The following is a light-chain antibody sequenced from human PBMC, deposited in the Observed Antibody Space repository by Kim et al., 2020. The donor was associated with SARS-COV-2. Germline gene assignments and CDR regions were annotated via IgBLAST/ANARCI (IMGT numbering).Light chain of an antibody. CDR2: AAS. V-gene: IGKV1-9*01. J-gene: IGKJ5*01. Sequence: IQLTQSPSSLSASVGDRVTITCRASQGISSYLVWYQQKPGQAPKLLIYAASTLQSGVPARFSGSGSGTDFTLTISSLQPEDFASYYCQQFKSYPCTFGQGTRLEIK. CDR3: QQFKSYPCT. CDR1: QGISSY.